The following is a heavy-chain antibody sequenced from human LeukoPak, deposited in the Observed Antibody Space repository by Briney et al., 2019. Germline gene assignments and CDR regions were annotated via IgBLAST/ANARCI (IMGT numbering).Heavy chain of an antibody. CDR1: GGSVSRGSYY. V-gene: IGHV4-61*03. Sequence: PSQTLSLTCTVSGGSVSRGSYYWNWIRQPPGKGLEWIGYIYYSGSTNYNPSLKSRVTISVDTSKNHFSLKLSSVTAADTAVYYCARAAYSGSYHSDYWGQGTLVTVSS. CDR2: IYYSGST. D-gene: IGHD1-26*01. CDR3: ARAAYSGSYHSDY. J-gene: IGHJ4*02.